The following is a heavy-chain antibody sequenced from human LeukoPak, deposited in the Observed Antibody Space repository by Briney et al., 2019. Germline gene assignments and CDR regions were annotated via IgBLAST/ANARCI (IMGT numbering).Heavy chain of an antibody. CDR1: GYTFTSYG. CDR2: MSPNSGDT. CDR3: VRTPPNWGFDY. J-gene: IGHJ4*02. D-gene: IGHD7-27*01. Sequence: ASVKVSCKASGYTFTSYGISWVRQTTGQGLEWLGWMSPNSGDTGYAQKFQGRVTMTSDSSISTAYMELSSLRSEDTAIYYCVRTPPNWGFDYWGQGTLVTVSS. V-gene: IGHV1-8*02.